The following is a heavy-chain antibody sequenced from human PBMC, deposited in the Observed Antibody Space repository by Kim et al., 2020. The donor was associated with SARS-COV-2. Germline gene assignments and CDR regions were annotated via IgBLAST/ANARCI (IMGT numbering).Heavy chain of an antibody. D-gene: IGHD6-19*01. CDR2: FSTGGGRP. CDR1: GFTFSQFG. Sequence: GGSLRLSCATSGFTFSQFGMTWVRQAPGKGLEWVASFSTGGGRPYYADSVRGRFTISRDDSNNIFYLQMSSLRVEDTAIYYCAKDGTNSGWHFYFDHWGQGTQVTVSS. J-gene: IGHJ4*02. CDR3: AKDGTNSGWHFYFDH. V-gene: IGHV3-23*01.